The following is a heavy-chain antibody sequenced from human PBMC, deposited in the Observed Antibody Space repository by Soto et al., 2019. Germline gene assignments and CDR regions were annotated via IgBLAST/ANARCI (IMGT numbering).Heavy chain of an antibody. CDR3: ASPKFRFWQQLDP. J-gene: IGHJ5*02. D-gene: IGHD3-3*01. V-gene: IGHV1-69*01. Sequence: QVQLVPSGAEVKQPGSSVKVSCKASGGTFSSYAISWVRQAPGQGLEWMGGIIPIFGRANYAQKFQGRVTITADESTSTAYMELSSLRSEDTAVYYCASPKFRFWQQLDPWGQGTLVTVSS. CDR1: GGTFSSYA. CDR2: IIPIFGRA.